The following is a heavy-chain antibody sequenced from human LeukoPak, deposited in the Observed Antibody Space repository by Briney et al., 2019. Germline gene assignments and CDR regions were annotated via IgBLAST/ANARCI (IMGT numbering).Heavy chain of an antibody. CDR3: ARGDTAIGFDY. CDR2: IYPGDSDT. D-gene: IGHD5-18*01. J-gene: IGHJ4*02. V-gene: IGHV5-51*01. Sequence: GESLKISCKGPGYSFTSYWIGWVRQMPGKGLEWMGIIYPGDSDTRYSPSFQGQVTISADKSISTAYLQWSSLRAEDTAVYYCARGDTAIGFDYWGQGTLVTVSS. CDR1: GYSFTSYW.